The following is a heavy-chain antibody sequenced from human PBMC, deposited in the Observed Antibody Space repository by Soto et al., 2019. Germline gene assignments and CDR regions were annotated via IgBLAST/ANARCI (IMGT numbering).Heavy chain of an antibody. CDR3: ARIPYYDFWSGYYPPWFDP. D-gene: IGHD3-3*01. J-gene: IGHJ5*02. CDR1: GFSLRNARMG. Sequence: SGPTLVNPTATLTLTCTVYGFSLRNARMGVSWIRQPPGKALEWLAHIFSNDEKSYSTSLKSRLTISKDTSKSQVVLTMTNMDPVDTATYYCARIPYYDFWSGYYPPWFDPWGQGTLVTVSS. CDR2: IFSNDEK. V-gene: IGHV2-26*01.